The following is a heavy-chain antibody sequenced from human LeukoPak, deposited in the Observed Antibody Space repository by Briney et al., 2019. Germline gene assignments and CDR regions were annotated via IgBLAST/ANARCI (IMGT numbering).Heavy chain of an antibody. J-gene: IGHJ5*02. D-gene: IGHD3-22*01. V-gene: IGHV1-2*02. CDR2: INPNSGGT. CDR1: GYTFTGYY. CDR3: ARDPDYYDSSVPNWFDP. Sequence: ASVKVSCKASGYTFTGYYMHWVRQAPGQGLEWMGWINPNSGGTNYAQKFQGRVTMTRDTSISTAYMELSRLRSEDTAVYYCARDPDYYDSSVPNWFDPWGQGTLVTVSS.